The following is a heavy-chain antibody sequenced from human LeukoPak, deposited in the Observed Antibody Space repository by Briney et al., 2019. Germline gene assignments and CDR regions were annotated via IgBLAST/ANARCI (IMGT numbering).Heavy chain of an antibody. V-gene: IGHV3-7*01. Sequence: PGGSLRLSCAASGFTFSSYWMTWVRQAPGKGLEWVANIKQDGSEKYYVDSVKGRFTISRDNAKNSLYLQMNSLRAEDTAVYYCARDRSSSWYGGAFDIWGQGTMVTVSS. CDR2: IKQDGSEK. D-gene: IGHD6-13*01. CDR1: GFTFSSYW. CDR3: ARDRSSSWYGGAFDI. J-gene: IGHJ3*02.